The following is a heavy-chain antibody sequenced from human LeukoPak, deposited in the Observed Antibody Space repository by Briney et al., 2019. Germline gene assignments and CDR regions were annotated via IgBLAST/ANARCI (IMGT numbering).Heavy chain of an antibody. CDR3: ENVLAGGHCSSSWYGYFAC. Sequence: PGGSLRLSSAPSRDTPSGDTACSGCQAPGKGLEWVSAISGSGGSTYYADSVKGRFTISRDNSKNTLYLQMNSLRAEDTAVYYCENVLAGGHCSSSWYGYFACWGQGTLVTVSS. J-gene: IGHJ4*02. D-gene: IGHD6-13*01. CDR1: RDTPSGDT. V-gene: IGHV3-23*01. CDR2: ISGSGGST.